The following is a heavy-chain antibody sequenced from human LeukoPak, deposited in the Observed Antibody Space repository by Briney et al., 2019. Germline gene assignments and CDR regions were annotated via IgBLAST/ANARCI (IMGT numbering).Heavy chain of an antibody. Sequence: NPSETLSLTCTVSGGSISRSSYYWGWIRQPPGKGLEWIGSIYYSGSTYYNPSLKSRVTISVDTSKNQFSLKLSSVTAADTAVYYCARGYETIFGVVTQFDYWGQGTLVTVSS. CDR1: GGSISRSSYY. CDR3: ARGYETIFGVVTQFDY. V-gene: IGHV4-39*07. J-gene: IGHJ4*02. CDR2: IYYSGST. D-gene: IGHD3-3*01.